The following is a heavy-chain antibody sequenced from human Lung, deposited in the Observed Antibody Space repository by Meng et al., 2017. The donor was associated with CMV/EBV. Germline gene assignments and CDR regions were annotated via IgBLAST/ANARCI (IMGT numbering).Heavy chain of an antibody. CDR3: ESKVYYDFWSAYRGTEGVDPFNF. D-gene: IGHD3/OR15-3a*01. J-gene: IGHJ3*01. CDR2: ISPNNGAT. Sequence: ASXXVSXKASGYTFTDYRMHWVRQAPGQGLEWMGWISPNNGATNYAQKFQGRVTMTRDTSINTAYMELNRLTYDDTAVYYCESKVYYDFWSAYRGTEGVDPFNFXGQGXLVTVS. CDR1: GYTFTDYR. V-gene: IGHV1-2*02.